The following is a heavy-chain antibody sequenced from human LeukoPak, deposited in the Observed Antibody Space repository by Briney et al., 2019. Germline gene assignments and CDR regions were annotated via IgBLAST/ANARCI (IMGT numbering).Heavy chain of an antibody. CDR1: GGTFSSYA. J-gene: IGHJ6*02. CDR2: IIPIFGTA. CDR3: ARVSCSSTSCYRTVTYYYYGMDV. D-gene: IGHD2-2*02. V-gene: IGHV1-69*01. Sequence: SVKVSCKASGGTFSSYAISWVRQAPGQGLEWMGGIIPIFGTANYAQKFQGRVTITADESTSTAFMELSSLRSEDTAVYYCARVSCSSTSCYRTVTYYYYGMDVWGQGTTVTVSS.